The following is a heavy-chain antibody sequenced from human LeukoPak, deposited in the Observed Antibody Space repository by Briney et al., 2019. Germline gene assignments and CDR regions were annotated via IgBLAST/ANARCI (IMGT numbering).Heavy chain of an antibody. J-gene: IGHJ5*01. V-gene: IGHV5-51*01. CDR3: ARLSRPHILDTNWFDS. D-gene: IGHD3-9*01. CDR2: IYPGDSDV. CDR1: GYIFSVYW. Sequence: GESLKISCTGSGYIFSVYWIGWVRQMPGKGLEWMGIIYPGDSDVRYSPSFQGQVIMSADKSISTAYLEWSGLKASDTAMYYCARLSRPHILDTNWFDSWGQGSLVTISS.